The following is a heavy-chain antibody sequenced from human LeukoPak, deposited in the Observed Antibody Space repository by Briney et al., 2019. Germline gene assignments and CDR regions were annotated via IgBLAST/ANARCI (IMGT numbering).Heavy chain of an antibody. D-gene: IGHD3-22*01. Sequence: SETLSLTCTVSGGSISSYYWGWIRQPPGKGLEWIGYIYYSGSTNYNPSLKSRVTISVDTSKNQFSLKLSSVTAADTAVYYCATSNYYDSSGYVDYWGQGTLVTVSS. CDR3: ATSNYYDSSGYVDY. CDR1: GGSISSYY. J-gene: IGHJ4*02. CDR2: IYYSGST. V-gene: IGHV4-59*01.